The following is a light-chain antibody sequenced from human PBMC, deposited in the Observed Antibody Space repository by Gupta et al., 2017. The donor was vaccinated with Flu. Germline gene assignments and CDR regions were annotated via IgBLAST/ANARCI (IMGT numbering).Light chain of an antibody. J-gene: IGKJ3*01. CDR3: QQRSNWLFT. V-gene: IGKV3-11*01. Sequence: EIVLTQSPATLSLSPGEIATLSCRASQSVSRYLAWYQQKPGQAPRLLIYDASNRATGIPARFSGSGSGTEFTLTISSREPEDFAVYYCQQRSNWLFTFGHGTKVDIK. CDR2: DAS. CDR1: QSVSRY.